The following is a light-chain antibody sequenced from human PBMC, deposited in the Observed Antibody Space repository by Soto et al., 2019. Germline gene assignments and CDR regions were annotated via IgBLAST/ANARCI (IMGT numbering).Light chain of an antibody. CDR2: AAS. J-gene: IGKJ1*01. Sequence: DIQMTQSPSSLSASVGDRVTITCRASQGIIDYLAWYQQRPGKPPRLLIYAASTLQSGVPSRFSGSGAGTDFTLTISSLQPEDVATYYCQKYNSAPRTFRQGTKVEI. CDR1: QGIIDY. CDR3: QKYNSAPRT. V-gene: IGKV1-27*01.